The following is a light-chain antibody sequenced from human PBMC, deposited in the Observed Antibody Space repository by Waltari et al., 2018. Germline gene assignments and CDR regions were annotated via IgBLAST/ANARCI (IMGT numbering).Light chain of an antibody. J-gene: IGLJ2*01. CDR1: TSHFRGYHF. CDR2: DVN. CDR3: CSYTAPYVV. V-gene: IGLV2-11*01. Sequence: QSALTQPRSVSGSPGQSVDISCTATTSHFRGYHFFSWYHQPPGKAPKLIIYDVNKRPSGVPDRFSGSKSGNTASLTISWLHSEDEADYYCCSYTAPYVVFGGGTKVTVL.